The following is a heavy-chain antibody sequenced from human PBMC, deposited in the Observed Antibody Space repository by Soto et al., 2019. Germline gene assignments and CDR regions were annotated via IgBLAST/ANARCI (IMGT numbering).Heavy chain of an antibody. V-gene: IGHV1-8*01. CDR1: GYTFTSYD. D-gene: IGHD2-15*01. Sequence: ASVKVSCKASGYTFTSYDINWVRQATGQGLEWMGWMNPNSGNTGYAQKFKGRVTMTRNTSISTANMELSSLRSEDTAVYYCARGLLLGYCSGGSCYSSRAFDIWGQGTMVTVSS. J-gene: IGHJ3*02. CDR2: MNPNSGNT. CDR3: ARGLLLGYCSGGSCYSSRAFDI.